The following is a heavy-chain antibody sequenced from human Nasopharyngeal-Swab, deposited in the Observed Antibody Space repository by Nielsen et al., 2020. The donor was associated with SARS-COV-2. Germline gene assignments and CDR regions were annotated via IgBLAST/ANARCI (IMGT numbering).Heavy chain of an antibody. J-gene: IGHJ4*02. Sequence: GESLKISCAASGFTFSSYWMHWVRQAPGKGLVWVSRINSDGSSTSYADSVKGRFTISRDNAKNTLYLQMNSLRAEDTAVYYCARDGRDYYDSSGYYPDYWGQGTLVTASS. CDR2: INSDGSST. CDR3: ARDGRDYYDSSGYYPDY. CDR1: GFTFSSYW. D-gene: IGHD3-22*01. V-gene: IGHV3-74*01.